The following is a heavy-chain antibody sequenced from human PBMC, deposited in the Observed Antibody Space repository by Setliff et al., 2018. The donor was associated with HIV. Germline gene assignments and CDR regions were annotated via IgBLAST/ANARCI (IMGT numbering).Heavy chain of an antibody. V-gene: IGHV4-61*09. D-gene: IGHD2-21*02. CDR1: GGSISSGSYY. J-gene: IGHJ6*03. CDR2: IYTSGST. Sequence: LSLTCTVSGGSISSGSYYWSWIRQPAGKGLEWIGHIYTSGSTNYKPSLKSRVTISVDTPKNQFSLRLSSVTAADTAAYYCAREGWGLLRESHYYYYMDVWGKGTTVTVSS. CDR3: AREGWGLLRESHYYYYMDV.